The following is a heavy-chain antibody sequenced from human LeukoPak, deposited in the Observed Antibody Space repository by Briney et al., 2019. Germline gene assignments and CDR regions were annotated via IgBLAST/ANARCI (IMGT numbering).Heavy chain of an antibody. Sequence: GGSLRLSCAASGFTFSSYAMSWVRQAPGKGLEWVSAISGSGGSTYYADSVKGRFTISRDNSKNTLYLQMNSLRAEDTAVYYCAKVSRDYGDYVSDWYFDLWGRGTLVTVSS. D-gene: IGHD4-17*01. CDR3: AKVSRDYGDYVSDWYFDL. CDR2: ISGSGGST. CDR1: GFTFSSYA. V-gene: IGHV3-23*01. J-gene: IGHJ2*01.